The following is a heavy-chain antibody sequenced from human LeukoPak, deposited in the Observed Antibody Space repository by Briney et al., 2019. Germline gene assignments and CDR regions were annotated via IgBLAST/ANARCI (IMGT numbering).Heavy chain of an antibody. CDR2: ISGSGGST. J-gene: IGHJ4*02. V-gene: IGHV3-23*01. Sequence: PGGSLRLSRAASGFTFSSYAMSWVRQAPGKGLEWVSGISGSGGSTYYADSVKGRFTISRDNSKNTLYLQMNSLRAEDTAVYYCAKDLLLWFGELSYFDYWGQGTLVTVSS. CDR1: GFTFSSYA. D-gene: IGHD3-10*01. CDR3: AKDLLLWFGELSYFDY.